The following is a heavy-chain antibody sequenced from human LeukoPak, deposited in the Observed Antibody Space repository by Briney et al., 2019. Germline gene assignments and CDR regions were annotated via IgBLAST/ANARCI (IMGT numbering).Heavy chain of an antibody. CDR3: ARGPDYDYIWGSYRRSNWFDP. CDR2: INHNGST. CDR1: GGSFNGYY. D-gene: IGHD3-16*02. V-gene: IGHV4-34*01. J-gene: IGHJ5*02. Sequence: SETLSLTCAVYGGSFNGYYWSWIRQPPGKGLEWIGEINHNGSTNYNRSLKSRVTISVDASQNRFSLKLISVTATDTAVYYCARGPDYDYIWGSYRRSNWFDPWGQGTLVTVSS.